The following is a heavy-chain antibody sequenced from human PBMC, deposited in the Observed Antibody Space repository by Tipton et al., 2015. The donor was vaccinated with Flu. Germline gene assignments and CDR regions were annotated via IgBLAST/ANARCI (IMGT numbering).Heavy chain of an antibody. D-gene: IGHD3-22*01. CDR3: ARDSYYDSSCYYYYGMDV. Sequence: LSLPCTVSGGSISSYYWSWIRQPPGKGLEWIWYIYYSGSTNYNPSLKSRVTLSVDTSKNQFSLKLSSVTAADTAVYYCARDSYYDSSCYYYYGMDVWGQGP. CDR1: GGSISSYY. CDR2: IYYSGST. J-gene: IGHJ6*02. V-gene: IGHV4-59*01.